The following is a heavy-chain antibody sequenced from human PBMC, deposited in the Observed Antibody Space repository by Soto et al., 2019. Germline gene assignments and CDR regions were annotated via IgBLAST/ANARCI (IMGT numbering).Heavy chain of an antibody. CDR2: INNDGRST. J-gene: IGHJ4*02. CDR3: ARARDYYGSGSDDPNYFDY. CDR1: GFTFSSYW. V-gene: IGHV3-74*01. Sequence: EVQLVESGGGLVQPGGSLRLSCAASGFTFSSYWMHWVRQAPGKGLVWLSRINNDGRSTTYADSLKGRFTISRDNTKNTLYLQMNSLRAEDTAVYYCARARDYYGSGSDDPNYFDYRGQGNLVTVAS. D-gene: IGHD3-10*01.